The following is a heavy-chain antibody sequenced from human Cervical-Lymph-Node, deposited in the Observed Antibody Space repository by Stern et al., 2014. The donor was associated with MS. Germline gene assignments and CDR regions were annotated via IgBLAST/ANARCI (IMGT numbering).Heavy chain of an antibody. Sequence: VQLHESGGGLVKPGGSLRLSCAASGFMFRTYNMNWVRQAPGKGLEWVSAISSSSNYIYYADSVRGRFTISRDNAKNSLYLQMNSLRAEDTAVYYCARDDELYGLDYWGQGTLVTVSS. CDR1: GFMFRTYN. CDR2: ISSSSNYI. CDR3: ARDDELYGLDY. V-gene: IGHV3-21*01. J-gene: IGHJ4*02. D-gene: IGHD2/OR15-2a*01.